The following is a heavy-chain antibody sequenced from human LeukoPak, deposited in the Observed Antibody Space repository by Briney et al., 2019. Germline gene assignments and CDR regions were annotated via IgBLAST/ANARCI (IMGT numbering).Heavy chain of an antibody. CDR2: INQDGTEK. CDR3: ARDGTTVTTGAGTLSGVHYYYYYMDV. D-gene: IGHD4-17*01. Sequence: PGGSLRLSCAGSGFIFSSCWMSWVRQAPGKGLEWVANINQDGTEKYYVDSVKGRFTISRDNAKNSLYLQMNSLRAEDTALYYCARDGTTVTTGAGTLSGVHYYYYYMDVWGKGTTVTVSS. CDR1: GFIFSSCW. J-gene: IGHJ6*03. V-gene: IGHV3-7*03.